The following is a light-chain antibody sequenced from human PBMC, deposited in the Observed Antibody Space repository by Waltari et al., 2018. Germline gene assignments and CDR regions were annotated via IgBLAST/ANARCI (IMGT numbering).Light chain of an antibody. J-gene: IGKJ2*01. V-gene: IGKV1-13*02. CDR2: NAS. Sequence: AIQLTQSPSSLSASVGDRVTITCRACQGISSALAWYQQKPGKAPKVLIYNASSLESGVPSRFSGSGSGTDFTLTISILQPEDFATYYCQQFKAFGQGTKLEIK. CDR1: QGISSA. CDR3: QQFKA.